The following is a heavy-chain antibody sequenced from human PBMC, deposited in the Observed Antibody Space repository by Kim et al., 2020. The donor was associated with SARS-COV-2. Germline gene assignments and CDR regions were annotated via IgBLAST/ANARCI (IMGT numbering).Heavy chain of an antibody. D-gene: IGHD1-7*01. CDR1: GGSISSYY. V-gene: IGHV4-59*01. Sequence: SETLSLTCTVSGGSISSYYWSWIRQPPGKGLEWIGYIYYSGSTNYNPSLKSRVTISVDTSKNQFSLKLSSVTAADTAVYYCTRAPNWNYEDYYFDYWGQGTLVTVSS. CDR3: TRAPNWNYEDYYFDY. J-gene: IGHJ4*02. CDR2: IYYSGST.